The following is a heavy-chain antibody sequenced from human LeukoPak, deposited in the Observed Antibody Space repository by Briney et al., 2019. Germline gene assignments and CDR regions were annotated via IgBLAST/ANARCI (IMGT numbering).Heavy chain of an antibody. CDR3: ARNGGFYYYDSSGYYYDY. CDR2: IYPGDSDT. J-gene: IGHJ4*02. Sequence: GESLKISCKGSGYSFTSYWIGWVRQMPGKGLEWMGIIYPGDSDTRYSPSFQGQVTISADKSISTAYLQWSSLKASDTAMYYCARNGGFYYYDSSGYYYDYWGQGTLVTVSS. V-gene: IGHV5-51*01. D-gene: IGHD3-22*01. CDR1: GYSFTSYW.